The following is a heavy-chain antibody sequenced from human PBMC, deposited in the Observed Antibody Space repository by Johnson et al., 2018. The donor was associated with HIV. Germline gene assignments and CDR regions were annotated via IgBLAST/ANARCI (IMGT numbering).Heavy chain of an antibody. V-gene: IGHV3-30*19. J-gene: IGHJ3*02. CDR3: ARDGIGRGIVGANDAFDI. D-gene: IGHD1-26*01. CDR2: ISYDGSNK. CDR1: GFTFSSYG. Sequence: QVQLVESGGGLVKPGGSLRLSCAASGFTFSSYGMHWVRQAPGKGLEWVAVISYDGSNKYYADSVKGRFTISRDNSKNTLYLQMNSLRAEDTAVYYCARDGIGRGIVGANDAFDIWGQGTMVTVSS.